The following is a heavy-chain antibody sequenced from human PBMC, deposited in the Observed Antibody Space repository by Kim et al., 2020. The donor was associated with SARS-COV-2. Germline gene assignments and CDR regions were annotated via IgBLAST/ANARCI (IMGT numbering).Heavy chain of an antibody. Sequence: GGSLRLSCAASGFTFSSYGMHWVRQAPGKGLEWVAVIWYDGSNKYYADSVKGRFTISRDNSKNTLYLQMNSLRAEDTAVYYCAREAIYCTNGVCYRNYYYYGMDVWGQGTTVTVSS. CDR3: AREAIYCTNGVCYRNYYYYGMDV. CDR2: IWYDGSNK. V-gene: IGHV3-33*01. CDR1: GFTFSSYG. J-gene: IGHJ6*02. D-gene: IGHD2-8*01.